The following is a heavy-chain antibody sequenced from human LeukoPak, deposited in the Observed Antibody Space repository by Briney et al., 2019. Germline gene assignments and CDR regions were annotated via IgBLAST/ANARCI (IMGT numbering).Heavy chain of an antibody. D-gene: IGHD5-24*01. Sequence: GGSLTLSCAASGFTFSSYGMHWVRQAPGKGLEWVAVISYDGSNKYYADSVKGRCTISRDNSKKTVYLQMNSLRTEDTAVYYCAKDRWLQGYFDYWGQGTLVTVSS. J-gene: IGHJ4*02. V-gene: IGHV3-30*18. CDR1: GFTFSSYG. CDR3: AKDRWLQGYFDY. CDR2: ISYDGSNK.